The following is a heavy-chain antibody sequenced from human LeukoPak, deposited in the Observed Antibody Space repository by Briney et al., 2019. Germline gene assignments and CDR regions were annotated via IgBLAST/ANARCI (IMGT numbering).Heavy chain of an antibody. J-gene: IGHJ6*03. CDR1: GFTFSSYA. V-gene: IGHV3-7*03. CDR2: INQDGSEK. D-gene: IGHD3-3*01. CDR3: VPRKEWSCYMDV. Sequence: GALRLSCAASGFTFSSYAMSWVRQAPGKGLEWVANINQDGSEKYFVEPVKGRFTISRDNAKNSLYLQMNSLRAGDTAVYYCVPRKEWSCYMDVWGKGTTVTVSS.